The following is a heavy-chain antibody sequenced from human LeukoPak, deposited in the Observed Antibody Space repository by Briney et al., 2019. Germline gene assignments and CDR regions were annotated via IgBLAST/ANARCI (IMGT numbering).Heavy chain of an antibody. CDR3: AKFGSIAARLTCFDY. Sequence: PGGSLRLSCAASGFTFSSYAMSWVRQAPGKGLEWVSAISGSGGSTYYEDSVKGRFTISRDNSKNTLYLQMNSLRAEDTAVYYCAKFGSIAARLTCFDYWGQGTLVTVSS. D-gene: IGHD6-6*01. CDR1: GFTFSSYA. J-gene: IGHJ4*02. CDR2: ISGSGGST. V-gene: IGHV3-23*01.